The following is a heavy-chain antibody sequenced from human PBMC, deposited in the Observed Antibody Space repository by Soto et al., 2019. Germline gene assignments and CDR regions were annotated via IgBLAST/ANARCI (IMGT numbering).Heavy chain of an antibody. CDR3: AKDTRGEDVLAVAGDAFDI. Sequence: GGSLRLSCAASGFTFSSYGMHWVRQAPGKGLEWVAVISYDGSNKYYADSVKGRFTISRDNSKNTLYLQMNSLRAEDTAVYYCAKDTRGEDVLAVAGDAFDIWGQGTMVTVSS. D-gene: IGHD6-19*01. V-gene: IGHV3-30*18. CDR1: GFTFSSYG. J-gene: IGHJ3*02. CDR2: ISYDGSNK.